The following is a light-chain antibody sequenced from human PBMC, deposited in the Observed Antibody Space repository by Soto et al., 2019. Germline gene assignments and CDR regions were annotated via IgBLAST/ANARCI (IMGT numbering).Light chain of an antibody. J-gene: IGKJ3*01. CDR3: RQYYTTPFT. V-gene: IGKV4-1*01. CDR1: QSVLLSSNNKNY. CDR2: WAS. Sequence: DIVMTQSPDSLAVSLGERATINCKSSQSVLLSSNNKNYLAWYQQKPGQPPKLLIYWASTRESGVPDRFSGTGSGTDFTLTISSLQAVDVAVYYCRQYYTTPFTFGPGTKVNIK.